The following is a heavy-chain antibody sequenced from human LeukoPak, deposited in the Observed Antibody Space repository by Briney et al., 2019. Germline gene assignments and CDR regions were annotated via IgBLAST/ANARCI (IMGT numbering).Heavy chain of an antibody. CDR1: GGSVSSGSYY. V-gene: IGHV4-39*07. CDR3: VTEPGYCTGGRCYGGWFDP. J-gene: IGHJ5*02. D-gene: IGHD2-15*01. Sequence: SETLSLSCTVSGGSVSSGSYYWSWIRQAPGKGLEWIGEINHSGNTNYNPSLKSRVTISVDTSKNQFSLKLSSVTAADTAVYYCVTEPGYCTGGRCYGGWFDPWGQGTLVTVSS. CDR2: INHSGNT.